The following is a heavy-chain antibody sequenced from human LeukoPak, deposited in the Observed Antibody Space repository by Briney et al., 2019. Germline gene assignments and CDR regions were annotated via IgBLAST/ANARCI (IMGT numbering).Heavy chain of an antibody. D-gene: IGHD2-2*01. V-gene: IGHV1-18*01. CDR3: ARDCSSTSCYWTNYYYYYGMDV. J-gene: IGHJ6*02. Sequence: GASVNVSCKASGYTFTSYGISWVRQAPGQGLEWMGWISAYNGNTNYAQKLQGRVTMTTDTSTSTAYMELRSLRSDDTAVYYCARDCSSTSCYWTNYYYYYGMDVWGQGTTVTVSS. CDR2: ISAYNGNT. CDR1: GYTFTSYG.